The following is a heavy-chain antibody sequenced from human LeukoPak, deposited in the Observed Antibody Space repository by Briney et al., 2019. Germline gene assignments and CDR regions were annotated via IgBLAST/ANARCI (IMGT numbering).Heavy chain of an antibody. CDR3: ARVMGATVTTLHYYCMDV. V-gene: IGHV3-21*01. CDR2: ITSSSSHI. J-gene: IGHJ6*03. Sequence: SGGSLRLSCAASGFTFSHYSIDWVRQAPGKGLERVASITSSSSHIYYADSVKGRFTISRDNAKNSMYLQMNSLRAEDTAIYYCARVMGATVTTLHYYCMDVWGVGTTVTVSS. CDR1: GFTFSHYS. D-gene: IGHD4-11*01.